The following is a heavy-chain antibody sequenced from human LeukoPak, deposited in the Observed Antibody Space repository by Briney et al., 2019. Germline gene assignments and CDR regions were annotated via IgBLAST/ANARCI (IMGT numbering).Heavy chain of an antibody. D-gene: IGHD5-12*01. CDR1: GGSFSGYY. V-gene: IGHV4-34*01. Sequence: SETLSLTCAVYGGSFSGYYWSWIRQPPGKGLEWIGEINHSGSTNYNPSLKSRVTISVDTSKNQFSLKLSSVTAADTAVYYCARGDSGYDWNWFDPWGQGTQVTVSS. CDR3: ARGDSGYDWNWFDP. J-gene: IGHJ5*02. CDR2: INHSGST.